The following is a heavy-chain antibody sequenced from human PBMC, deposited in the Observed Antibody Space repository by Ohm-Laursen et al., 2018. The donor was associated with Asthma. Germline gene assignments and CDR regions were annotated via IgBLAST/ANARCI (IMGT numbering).Heavy chain of an antibody. Sequence: TLSLTCAVSGGSISSGGYYWSWIRQHPGKGLEWIGYIYYSGSTYYNPSLKSRVTISVDTSKNQFSLKLSSVTAADMAVYYCARGTYCSGGSCYLWFDPWGQGTLVTVSS. J-gene: IGHJ5*02. CDR3: ARGTYCSGGSCYLWFDP. CDR2: IYYSGST. CDR1: GGSISSGGYY. D-gene: IGHD2-15*01. V-gene: IGHV4-31*11.